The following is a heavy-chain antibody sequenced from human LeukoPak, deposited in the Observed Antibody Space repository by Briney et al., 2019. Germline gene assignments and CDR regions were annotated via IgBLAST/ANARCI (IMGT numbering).Heavy chain of an antibody. D-gene: IGHD4-11*01. CDR1: GGSISSHY. CDR2: IYYSGST. V-gene: IGHV4-59*11. CDR3: ARMDTVTTLPYFDY. J-gene: IGHJ4*02. Sequence: SETLSLTCTVSGGSISSHYWSWIRQPPGKGLEWIGYIYYSGSTNYNPSLKSRVTISVDTSKNQLSLKLSSVTAADTAVYYCARMDTVTTLPYFDYWGQGTLVTVSS.